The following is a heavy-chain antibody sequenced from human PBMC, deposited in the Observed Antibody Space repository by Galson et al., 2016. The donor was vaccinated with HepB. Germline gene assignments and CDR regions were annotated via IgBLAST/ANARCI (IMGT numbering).Heavy chain of an antibody. D-gene: IGHD3-10*01. Sequence: QSGAEVKKPGASVKVSCKASGYTFSGHGIAWVRQAPGQGLEWMGYISPYNGNTDYAQNFQGRITMTTDASTSTAYMEVRSLKSDDTAVYYCARSGIIRVNWFDPWGQGTLVIVSS. CDR3: ARSGIIRVNWFDP. V-gene: IGHV1-18*01. CDR1: GYTFSGHG. CDR2: ISPYNGNT. J-gene: IGHJ5*02.